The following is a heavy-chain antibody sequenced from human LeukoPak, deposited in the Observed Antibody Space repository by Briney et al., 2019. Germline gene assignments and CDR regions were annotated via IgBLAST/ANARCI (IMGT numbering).Heavy chain of an antibody. Sequence: GGSLRLSCAASGFTFSNYVRRGVRQTPGLGLDGVPSISRIGDGTYYADFVKGRFTISRDNSKNTLNLQMNSLRVEDTAVYYCAKDPRASSAYYYDRLGYWGQGTLVTVSS. J-gene: IGHJ4*02. CDR2: ISRIGDGT. CDR1: GFTFSNYV. CDR3: AKDPRASSAYYYDRLGY. D-gene: IGHD3-22*01. V-gene: IGHV3-23*01.